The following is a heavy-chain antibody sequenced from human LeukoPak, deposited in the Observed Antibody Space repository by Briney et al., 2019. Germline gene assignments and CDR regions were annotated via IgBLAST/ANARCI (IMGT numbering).Heavy chain of an antibody. V-gene: IGHV4-39*07. J-gene: IGHJ4*02. CDR2: IYYSGST. CDR3: ARVRNDFWSGYFGY. D-gene: IGHD3-3*01. Sequence: SETLSLTCTVSGGSISSSSYYWGWIRQPPGKGLEWIGSIYYSGSTYYNPSLKSRVTISVDTSKNQFSLKLSSVTAADTAVYYCARVRNDFWSGYFGYWGQGTLVTVSS. CDR1: GGSISSSSYY.